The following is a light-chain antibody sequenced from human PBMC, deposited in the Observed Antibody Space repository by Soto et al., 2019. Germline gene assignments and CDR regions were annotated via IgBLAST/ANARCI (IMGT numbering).Light chain of an antibody. CDR2: KAS. Sequence: DIQMTQSPSTLSASVGDRVTITCRASQSVSTWLAWYQQKPGKAPKFLIYKASTLESGVPSRFSGSGSGTEFTLTISSLQPDDFAPYFCQQYNRYPTFGQGTKVDIK. CDR3: QQYNRYPT. J-gene: IGKJ1*01. V-gene: IGKV1-5*03. CDR1: QSVSTW.